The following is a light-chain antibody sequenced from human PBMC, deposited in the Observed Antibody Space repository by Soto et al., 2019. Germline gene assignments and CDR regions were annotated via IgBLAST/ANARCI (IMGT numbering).Light chain of an antibody. CDR3: QQYNNWPTLT. Sequence: EIVMTQSPATLSVSPGERATLSCRASQSVTSNLAWYQQKPGQAPRLLIYGASTWATGIPARFSGSGSGTEFTLTISSLQSEDFAVYYCQQYNNWPTLTFGGGTKVDNK. CDR2: GAS. J-gene: IGKJ4*01. V-gene: IGKV3-15*01. CDR1: QSVTSN.